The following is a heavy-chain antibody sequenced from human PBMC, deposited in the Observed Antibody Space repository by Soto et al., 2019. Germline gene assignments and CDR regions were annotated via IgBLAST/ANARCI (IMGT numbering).Heavy chain of an antibody. CDR3: ARDQSRAVAPPLPFDY. V-gene: IGHV1-18*01. CDR2: ISAYNGNT. Sequence: ASVKVSCKASGYTFTSYGISWVRQAPGQGLEWMGWISAYNGNTNYAQKLQGRVTMTTDTSTSTAYMELRSLRSDDTAVYYCARDQSRAVAPPLPFDYWGQGTLVTVSS. CDR1: GYTFTSYG. D-gene: IGHD6-19*01. J-gene: IGHJ4*02.